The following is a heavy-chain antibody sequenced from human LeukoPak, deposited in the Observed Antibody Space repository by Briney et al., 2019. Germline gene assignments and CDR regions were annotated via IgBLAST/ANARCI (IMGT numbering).Heavy chain of an antibody. CDR3: AIPPEGPDAFDI. CDR1: GFTFSSYG. J-gene: IGHJ3*02. Sequence: GGSLGLSCAASGFTFSSYGMHWVRQAPGKGLEWVAVISYDGSNKYYADSVKGRFTISRDNSKNTLYLQMNSLRAEDTAVYYCAIPPEGPDAFDIWGQGTMVTVSS. CDR2: ISYDGSNK. V-gene: IGHV3-30*03.